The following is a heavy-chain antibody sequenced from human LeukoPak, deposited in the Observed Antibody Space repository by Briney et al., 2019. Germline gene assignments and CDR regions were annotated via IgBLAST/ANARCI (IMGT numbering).Heavy chain of an antibody. J-gene: IGHJ4*02. Sequence: GGSLRLSCAASEFSVGSNYMTWVRQAPGKGLEWVSLIYSGGSTYYADSVKGRFTISRDNSKNTLYLQMNSLRAEDTAVYYCARDLSGVAGYTYGRGIDYWGQGTLVTVSS. CDR1: EFSVGSNY. CDR2: IYSGGST. CDR3: ARDLSGVAGYTYGRGIDY. D-gene: IGHD5-18*01. V-gene: IGHV3-66*01.